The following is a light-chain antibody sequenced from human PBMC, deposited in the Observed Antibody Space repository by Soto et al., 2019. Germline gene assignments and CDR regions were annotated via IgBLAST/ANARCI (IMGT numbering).Light chain of an antibody. J-gene: IGKJ1*01. CDR2: DAS. CDR3: QQYNSYSGT. CDR1: QSISSW. Sequence: EIQKTQSPATLSASVGDRVTITCRASQSISSWLAWYQQKPGKAPKLLIYDASSLESGVPARFSGSGSGTEFTLTISSLQPDDFATYYCQQYNSYSGTFGQGTKV. V-gene: IGKV1-5*01.